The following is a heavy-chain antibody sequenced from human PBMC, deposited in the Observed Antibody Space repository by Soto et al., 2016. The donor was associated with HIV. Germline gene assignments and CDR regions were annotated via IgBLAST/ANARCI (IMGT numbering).Heavy chain of an antibody. D-gene: IGHD3-10*01. J-gene: IGHJ4*03. CDR1: GGSFSGYS. Sequence: QVQLQQWGAGLLKPSETLSLTCAVYGGSFSGYSWTWIRQSPGKGLTWIGEINHRGNTKYSPSLKSRVTMTLDTSKNQYSLKLNSMTAADTAVYYCARGVGLQGVFPDYWGQGPWSTVSS. V-gene: IGHV4-34*02. CDR3: ARGVGLQGVFPDY. CDR2: INHRGNT.